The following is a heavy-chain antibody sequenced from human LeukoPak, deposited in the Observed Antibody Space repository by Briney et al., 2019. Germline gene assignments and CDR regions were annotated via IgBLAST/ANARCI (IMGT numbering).Heavy chain of an antibody. V-gene: IGHV3-48*03. D-gene: IGHD3-10*01. CDR1: GFTFSSYE. CDR2: ISNIDTTI. Sequence: GGSLRLSCEASGFTFSSYEMNWVRQAPGKGLEWVSYISNIDTTIYYADSVKGRFTISRDNAKNPLYLQMNSLRAEDTALYYCAREGAGIMIRGVILDYWGQGTLVTVSS. CDR3: AREGAGIMIRGVILDY. J-gene: IGHJ4*02.